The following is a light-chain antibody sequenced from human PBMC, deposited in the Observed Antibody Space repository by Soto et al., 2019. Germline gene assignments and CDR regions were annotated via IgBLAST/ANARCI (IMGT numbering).Light chain of an antibody. CDR3: SSYVGSNNFV. Sequence: QRVRTQPPSGTGAPGDAGTISYNGNSRDVGGYNYVSWYQQHPGKAPKLMIYEVSKRPSGVPDRFSGSKSGNTASLTVSGLQAEDEADYYCSSYVGSNNFVFGTGTKVTVL. CDR1: SRDVGGYNY. CDR2: EVS. J-gene: IGLJ1*01. V-gene: IGLV2-8*01.